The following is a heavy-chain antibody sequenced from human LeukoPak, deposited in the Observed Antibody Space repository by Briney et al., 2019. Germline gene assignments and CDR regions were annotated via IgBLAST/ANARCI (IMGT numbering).Heavy chain of an antibody. V-gene: IGHV3-33*08. D-gene: IGHD6-6*01. J-gene: IGHJ4*02. CDR2: IWYDGSNK. Sequence: GGSLRLSCAASGFTFSSYGMHWVRQAPGKGLEWVAVIWYDGSNKYYTDSVKGRFTISRDNSKNTLYLQMNSLRAEDTAVYYCARDNFSSSSRGYYFDYWGQGTLVTVSS. CDR3: ARDNFSSSSRGYYFDY. CDR1: GFTFSSYG.